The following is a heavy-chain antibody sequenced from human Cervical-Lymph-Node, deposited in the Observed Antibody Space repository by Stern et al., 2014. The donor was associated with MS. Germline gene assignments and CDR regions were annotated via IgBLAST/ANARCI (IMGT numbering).Heavy chain of an antibody. Sequence: VQLVESGGGVVQPGRSLRLSCAASGFTFSNYGMHWVRQAPGKGLEWLAVIWYDGNKKFYADFVKGRFTISRDNSKNTLFLQMSSLTAEDTALYYCARGNWNYEGMGYWGQGTLVTVSS. V-gene: IGHV3-33*01. CDR1: GFTFSNYG. D-gene: IGHD1-7*01. CDR3: ARGNWNYEGMGY. J-gene: IGHJ4*02. CDR2: IWYDGNKK.